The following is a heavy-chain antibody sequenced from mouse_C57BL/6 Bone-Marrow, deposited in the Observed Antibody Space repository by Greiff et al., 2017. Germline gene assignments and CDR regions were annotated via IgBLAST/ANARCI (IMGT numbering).Heavy chain of an antibody. D-gene: IGHD1-1*01. CDR1: GYTFTDHT. CDR2: IYPRDGST. J-gene: IGHJ3*01. V-gene: IGHV1-78*01. Sequence: VQLQESDAELVKPGASVKISCKASGYTFTDHTIHWMKQRPEQGLEWIGYIYPRDGSTKYNEKFKGKATLTADKSSSTAYMQLNSLTSEDSAVYFCARYGRYYGSSLAWFAYWGQGTLVTVSA. CDR3: ARYGRYYGSSLAWFAY.